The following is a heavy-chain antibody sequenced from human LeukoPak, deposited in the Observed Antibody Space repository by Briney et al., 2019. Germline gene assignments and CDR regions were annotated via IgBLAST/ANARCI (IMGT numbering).Heavy chain of an antibody. Sequence: GGSLRLSCAASGFTFSSYGMHWVRQAPGKGLEWVAVISYDGSNKYYADSVKGRFTISRDNSKNTLYLQMNSLRAEDTAVYYCAKDDSSGWYWVYYYYGMDVWGQGTTVTVSS. CDR2: ISYDGSNK. V-gene: IGHV3-30*18. D-gene: IGHD6-19*01. CDR1: GFTFSSYG. CDR3: AKDDSSGWYWVYYYYGMDV. J-gene: IGHJ6*02.